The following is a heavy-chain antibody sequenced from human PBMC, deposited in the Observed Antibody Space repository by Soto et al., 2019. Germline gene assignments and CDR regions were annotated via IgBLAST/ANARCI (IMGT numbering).Heavy chain of an antibody. CDR1: GGTFXXXA. Sequence: QVQLVQSGAEVKKPGSSXXXXXXASGGTFXXXAIXXVRQAPGQGLEWMGXIIPIFGTANYAQKFQGRVTITADESTSTAYMELSSLRSEDTAVYYXAXXXXXXXXXXXXXXXXXIWGQGTMVTVSS. V-gene: IGHV1-69*12. J-gene: IGHJ3*02. CDR3: AXXXXXXXXXXXXXXXXXI. CDR2: IIPIFGTA.